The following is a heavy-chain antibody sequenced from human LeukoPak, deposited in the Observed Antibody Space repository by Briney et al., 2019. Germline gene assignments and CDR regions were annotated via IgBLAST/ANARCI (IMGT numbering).Heavy chain of an antibody. CDR1: GASLSSHY. V-gene: IGHV4-4*07. CDR2: INTSGST. CDR3: ARDRLGYCSSTSCHYYFDY. J-gene: IGHJ4*02. Sequence: SETLSLTCTVSGASLSSHYWSWIRQPAGKGLEWIGRINTSGSTNYNPSLKSRGTMSVDTSKNQFSLKLSSVTAADTAVYYCARDRLGYCSSTSCHYYFDYWGQGTLVTVSS. D-gene: IGHD2-2*01.